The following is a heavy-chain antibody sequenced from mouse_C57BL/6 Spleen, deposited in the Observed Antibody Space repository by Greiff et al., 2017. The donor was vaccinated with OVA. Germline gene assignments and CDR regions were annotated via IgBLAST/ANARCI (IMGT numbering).Heavy chain of an antibody. CDR3: ARDYYGTPYWYFDV. V-gene: IGHV1-50*01. J-gene: IGHJ1*03. D-gene: IGHD1-1*01. CDR1: GYTFTSYW. Sequence: QVHVKQPGAELVKPGASVKLSCKASGYTFTSYWMQWVKQRPGQGLEWIGEIDPSDSYTNYNQKFKGKATLTVDTSSSTAYMQLSSLTSEDSAVYYCARDYYGTPYWYFDVWGTGTTVTVSS. CDR2: IDPSDSYT.